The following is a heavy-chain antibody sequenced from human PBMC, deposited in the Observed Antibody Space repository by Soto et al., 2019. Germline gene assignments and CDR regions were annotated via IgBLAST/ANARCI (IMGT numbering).Heavy chain of an antibody. Sequence: SETLSLTCSVSGGSIYGCGYYWGWIRQAPERGLEWTGNIDDKRVTYTHPSLKSRVTISRDTSKNQFSLNLTSVTAEDTAVYYCGKVLVGATGHTDSDSWGPGTLVTVSS. CDR3: GKVLVGATGHTDSDS. CDR2: IDDKRVT. CDR1: GGSIYGCGYY. J-gene: IGHJ4*02. D-gene: IGHD2-15*01. V-gene: IGHV4-39*01.